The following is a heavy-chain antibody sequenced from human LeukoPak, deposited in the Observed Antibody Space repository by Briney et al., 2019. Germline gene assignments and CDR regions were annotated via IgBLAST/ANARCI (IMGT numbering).Heavy chain of an antibody. CDR3: ASDFWN. V-gene: IGHV4-61*02. CDR2: IYTSGST. Sequence: SETLSLTCTVSGGSISSGSYYWSWIRQPAGKGLEWIGRIYTSGSTNYNPSLKSRVTISVDTSKNQFSLKLSSVTAADTAVYYCASDFWNWGQETLVTVSS. CDR1: GGSISSGSYY. J-gene: IGHJ4*02. D-gene: IGHD3-3*01.